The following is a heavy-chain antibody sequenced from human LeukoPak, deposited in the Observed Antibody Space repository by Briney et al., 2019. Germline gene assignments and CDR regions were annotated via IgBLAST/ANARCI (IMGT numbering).Heavy chain of an antibody. CDR3: AKGGYYDSRMGWYFDY. CDR1: GFTFSSYA. J-gene: IGHJ4*02. Sequence: PGGSLRLSCAASGFTFSSYAMSWVRQAPGKGLEWVSAISGSGGSTYYADSVKGRFTISRDNSKNTLYLQMNSLRAEDTAVYYCAKGGYYDSRMGWYFDYWGQGTLVTVSS. D-gene: IGHD3-22*01. CDR2: ISGSGGST. V-gene: IGHV3-23*01.